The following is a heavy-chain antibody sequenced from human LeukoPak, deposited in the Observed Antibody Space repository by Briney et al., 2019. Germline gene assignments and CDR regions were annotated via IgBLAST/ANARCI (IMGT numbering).Heavy chain of an antibody. CDR1: GGSISSYY. CDR2: IYYSGST. D-gene: IGHD2-15*01. CDR3: ARDFIGYCSGGSCYAMTNAFDI. V-gene: IGHV4-59*12. Sequence: PSETLSLTCTVSGGSISSYYWSWIRQPPGKGLEWIGYIYYSGSTNYNPSLKSRVTMSVDTSKNQFSLKLSSVTAADTAVYYCARDFIGYCSGGSCYAMTNAFDIWGQGTMVTVSS. J-gene: IGHJ3*02.